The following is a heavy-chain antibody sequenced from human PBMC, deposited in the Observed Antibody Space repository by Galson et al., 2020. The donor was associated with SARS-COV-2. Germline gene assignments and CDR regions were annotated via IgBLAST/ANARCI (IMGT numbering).Heavy chain of an antibody. V-gene: IGHV1-3*04. CDR1: GYTFSNYA. CDR3: TRRVEQAGVFDI. J-gene: IGHJ3*02. CDR2: INTDNGNQ. Sequence: ASVKVSCKDSGYTFSNYAIHWVRQTPGQRLEWMGWINTDNGNQKYSQKFQGRITMSRDTSATTAYMELSSLTSEDSAVYYCTRRVEQAGVFDIWGQGTMGTGSS. D-gene: IGHD6-6*01.